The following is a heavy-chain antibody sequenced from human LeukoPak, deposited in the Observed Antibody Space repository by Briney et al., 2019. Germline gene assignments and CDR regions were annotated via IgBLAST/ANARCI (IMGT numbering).Heavy chain of an antibody. CDR2: ISGSGGST. CDR3: AKEPGIAAAAQNNWFDP. Sequence: GGSLRLSCAASGFIFSNYAMSWVRQAPGKGLEWVSIISGSGGSTYYVDSVKGRFTIFRDNSKNTLYLQVNSLRADDTAVYYCAKEPGIAAAAQNNWFDPWGQGTLVTVSS. J-gene: IGHJ5*02. V-gene: IGHV3-23*01. D-gene: IGHD6-13*01. CDR1: GFIFSNYA.